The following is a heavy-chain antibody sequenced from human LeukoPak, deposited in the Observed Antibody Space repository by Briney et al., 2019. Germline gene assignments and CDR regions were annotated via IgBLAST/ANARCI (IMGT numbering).Heavy chain of an antibody. D-gene: IGHD2/OR15-2a*01. CDR3: ARHEGSMKDLIDY. J-gene: IGHJ4*02. CDR2: IYYSGST. Sequence: SETLSLTCTVSGGSISSYYWSWIRQPPGKGLEWIGYIYYSGSTNYNPSLKSRVTISVDTSKNQFSLKLSSVTAADTAVYYCARHEGSMKDLIDYWGQGTLVTVSS. V-gene: IGHV4-59*08. CDR1: GGSISSYY.